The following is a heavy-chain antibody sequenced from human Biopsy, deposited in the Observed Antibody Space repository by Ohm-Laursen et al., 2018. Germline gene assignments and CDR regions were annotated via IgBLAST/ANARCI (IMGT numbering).Heavy chain of an antibody. Sequence: SLRLSCTASGFTFSYHGMHWVRQAPGKGLEWVAAISYDGSKTDYGDSVKGRLNISRDNSKNTLDLQMSSLRVEDTAVYFCAKDKGTFNFYYYGMDVWGQGTTVTVSS. CDR3: AKDKGTFNFYYYGMDV. J-gene: IGHJ6*02. D-gene: IGHD2/OR15-2a*01. CDR2: ISYDGSKT. CDR1: GFTFSYHG. V-gene: IGHV3-30*18.